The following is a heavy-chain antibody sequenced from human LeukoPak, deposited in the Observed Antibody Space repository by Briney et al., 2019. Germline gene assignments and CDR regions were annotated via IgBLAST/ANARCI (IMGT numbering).Heavy chain of an antibody. Sequence: GGSLRLSCAASGFTFSSYSMNWVRQAPGKGLEWVSSISSSSSYIYYADSVKGRFTISRDNAKNSLYLQMDSLRAEDTAVYYCAREGQYQLLFDYWGQGTLVTVSS. CDR1: GFTFSSYS. D-gene: IGHD2-2*01. CDR2: ISSSSSYI. J-gene: IGHJ4*02. CDR3: AREGQYQLLFDY. V-gene: IGHV3-21*01.